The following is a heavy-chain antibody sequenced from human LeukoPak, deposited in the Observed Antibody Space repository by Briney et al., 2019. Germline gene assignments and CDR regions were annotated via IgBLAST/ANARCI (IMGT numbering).Heavy chain of an antibody. Sequence: GGSLRPSCQAAGFTFINYAMSWVRPAPGRGRAWVSSIKVDGGSTNYVESVKGRFTVSRENSKTTLYLQMDSLRGDETAVYSCAKRPDCSPNKCFRFESWGQGTLVTVSS. CDR2: IKVDGGST. CDR3: AKRPDCSPNKCFRFES. V-gene: IGHV3-23*01. J-gene: IGHJ4*02. CDR1: GFTFINYA. D-gene: IGHD2-21*01.